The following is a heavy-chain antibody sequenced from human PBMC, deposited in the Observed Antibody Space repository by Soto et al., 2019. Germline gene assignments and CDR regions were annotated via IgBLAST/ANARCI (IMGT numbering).Heavy chain of an antibody. Sequence: PGESLKISCQGSGYNFINCWIGWVRQVPGKGREWMGIIFPGDSDTRYSPSSQGQVTISADKSISTAYLQWSSLKASDTAIYYCARSCDVLTGLDYWGQGTLVTVSS. V-gene: IGHV5-51*01. CDR2: IFPGDSDT. D-gene: IGHD3-9*01. J-gene: IGHJ4*02. CDR1: GYNFINCW. CDR3: ARSCDVLTGLDY.